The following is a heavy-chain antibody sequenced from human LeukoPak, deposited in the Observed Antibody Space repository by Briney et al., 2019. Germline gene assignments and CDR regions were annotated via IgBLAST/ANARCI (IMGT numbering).Heavy chain of an antibody. Sequence: GGSLRLSCEASGFTFSSYGMHWVRQAPGKGLEWVAFIRYDGSNKYYADSVKGRFTISRDNSKNTLYLQMNSLRAEDTAVYYCAKGYYDFWSGPTLYYFDYWGQGTLVTISS. V-gene: IGHV3-30*02. CDR2: IRYDGSNK. CDR3: AKGYYDFWSGPTLYYFDY. D-gene: IGHD3-3*01. CDR1: GFTFSSYG. J-gene: IGHJ4*02.